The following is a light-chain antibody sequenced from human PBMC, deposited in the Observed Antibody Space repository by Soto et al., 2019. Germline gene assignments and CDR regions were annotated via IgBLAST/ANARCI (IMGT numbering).Light chain of an antibody. CDR1: DSNIGSNG. CDR3: AAWDASLNGVV. V-gene: IGLV1-36*01. Sequence: QSVLTQPPSVSEAPRQRVTISCSGSDSNIGSNGVNWYQQLPGKAPKLVIFYDDLLPLGVSDRFSGSKSDTSASLAISDLQFEDEAEDFCAAWDASLNGVVFGGGTKLTVL. J-gene: IGLJ3*02. CDR2: YDD.